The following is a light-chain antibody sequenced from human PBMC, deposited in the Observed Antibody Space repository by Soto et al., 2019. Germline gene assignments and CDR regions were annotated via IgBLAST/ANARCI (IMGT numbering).Light chain of an antibody. CDR1: LSVSRSY. V-gene: IGKV3-20*01. J-gene: IGKJ4*01. CDR3: QQYGSSPLT. CDR2: GAS. Sequence: EIVLTQAPGTLPLSPGERATLSCRARLSVSRSYLVWYQQKPGQAPRLLIYGASSRATGIPDRFSGSGSGTDFTLTISRLEPEDFAVYYCQQYGSSPLTFGGGTKVEIK.